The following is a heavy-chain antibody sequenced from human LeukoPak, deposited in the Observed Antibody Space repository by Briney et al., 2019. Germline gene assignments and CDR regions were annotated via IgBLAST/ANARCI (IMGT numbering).Heavy chain of an antibody. J-gene: IGHJ6*02. Sequence: GGSLRLSCAASGFTIGPYAMYWVRQGPGRGLEWVSVIKADGSGTFYADSVRGRFTTSRDNSKNSLYLQMNSLASEDTALYYCATWAFYHNLDVWGQGTTVIVSS. CDR1: GFTIGPYA. V-gene: IGHV3-43*02. CDR3: ATWAFYHNLDV. D-gene: IGHD2/OR15-2a*01. CDR2: IKADGSGT.